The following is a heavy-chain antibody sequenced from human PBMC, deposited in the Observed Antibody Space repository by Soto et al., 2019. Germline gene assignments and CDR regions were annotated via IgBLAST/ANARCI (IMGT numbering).Heavy chain of an antibody. CDR2: ISYRGIT. CDR1: GDSISSHHY. V-gene: IGHV4-4*02. Sequence: QVQLQESGPGLLKPSGTLSLTCAVSGDSISSHHYWSWVRQPPGKGLEWIGEISYRGITSYNPSLKGRVTISLDGSKNQSSLNLTSVTAADPAVFYCTRSSGYYAIDYWGQGTLVTVSS. J-gene: IGHJ4*02. CDR3: TRSSGYYAIDY. D-gene: IGHD6-19*01.